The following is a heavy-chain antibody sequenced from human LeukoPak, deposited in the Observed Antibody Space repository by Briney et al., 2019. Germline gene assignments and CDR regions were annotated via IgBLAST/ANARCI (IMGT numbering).Heavy chain of an antibody. CDR3: ARQEVDYYDSSGYLY. V-gene: IGHV4-39*01. CDR2: IYYSGST. D-gene: IGHD3-22*01. CDR1: GGSISSYY. J-gene: IGHJ4*02. Sequence: SETQSLTCTVSGGSISSYYWGWIRQPPGKGLEWIGSIYYSGSTYYNPSLKSRVTISVDTSKNQFSLKLSSVTAADTAVYYCARQEVDYYDSSGYLYWGQGTLVTVSS.